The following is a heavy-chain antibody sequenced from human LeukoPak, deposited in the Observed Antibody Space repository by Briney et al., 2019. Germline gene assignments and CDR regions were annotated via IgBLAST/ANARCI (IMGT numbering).Heavy chain of an antibody. CDR2: ISTSKGDT. Sequence: GASVKVSCKTSGYTFTTHGISWVRRAPGQGLEWMGWISTSKGDTNYAQKFKGRLTMTTDRSTSTAYMELRSLSSDDTAVYYCARDWPTVITDYWGQGTLVTVSS. V-gene: IGHV1-18*01. CDR3: ARDWPTVITDY. CDR1: GYTFTTHG. D-gene: IGHD4-11*01. J-gene: IGHJ4*02.